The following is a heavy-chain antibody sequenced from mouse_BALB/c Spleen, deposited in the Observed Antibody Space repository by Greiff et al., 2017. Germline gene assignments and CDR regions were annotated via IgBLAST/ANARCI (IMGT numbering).Heavy chain of an antibody. CDR2: ISSGSSTI. V-gene: IGHV5-17*02. CDR3: ARRWDFDY. D-gene: IGHD1-1*02. CDR1: GFTFSSFG. Sequence: LMESGGGLVQPGGSRKLSCAASGFTFSSFGMHWVRQAPEKGLEWVAYISSGSSTIYYADTVKGRFTISRDNPKNTLFLQMTSLRSEDTAMYYCARRWDFDYWGQGTTLTVSS. J-gene: IGHJ2*01.